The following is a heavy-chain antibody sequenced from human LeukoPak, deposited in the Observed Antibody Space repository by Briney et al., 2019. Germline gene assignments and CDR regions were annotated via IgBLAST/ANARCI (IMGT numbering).Heavy chain of an antibody. CDR2: IRYDGSNK. Sequence: GGSLRLSCAASGFTFSSYGMHWVRQAPGKGLEWVAFIRYDGSNKYYADSVKGRFTISRDNSKNTLYLQMNSLRAEGTAVYYCAKDRGPSGYDHFDYWGQGTLVTVSS. CDR1: GFTFSSYG. V-gene: IGHV3-30*02. J-gene: IGHJ4*02. CDR3: AKDRGPSGYDHFDY. D-gene: IGHD5-12*01.